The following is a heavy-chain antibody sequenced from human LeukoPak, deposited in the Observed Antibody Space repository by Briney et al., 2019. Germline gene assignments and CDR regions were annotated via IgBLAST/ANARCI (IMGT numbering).Heavy chain of an antibody. D-gene: IGHD2/OR15-2a*01. Sequence: SETLSLTCTVSGGSISSGSHHWGWFRQSPGKGLEWIGSIYFSRTTYYNPSLKSRVTISVDTSKNQFSLKLSSVTAADTAVYYCARGPSIPHFPFDYWGQGTLVTVSS. J-gene: IGHJ4*02. CDR3: ARGPSIPHFPFDY. CDR2: IYFSRTT. V-gene: IGHV4-39*07. CDR1: GGSISSGSHH.